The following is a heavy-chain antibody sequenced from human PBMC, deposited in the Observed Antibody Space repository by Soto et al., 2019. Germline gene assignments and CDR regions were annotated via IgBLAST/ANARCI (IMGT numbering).Heavy chain of an antibody. CDR3: TRWSQTLHRYFDL. Sequence: GGSLRLSCAASGFAFSGFAMHWVRQASGKGLEWVGRIRSKANNYATTYAESVKGRFTFSRDDPENTAYLQMNSLKTEDTAVYYCTRWSQTLHRYFDLWGRGTLVTVSS. V-gene: IGHV3-73*01. CDR2: IRSKANNYAT. J-gene: IGHJ2*01. D-gene: IGHD1-26*01. CDR1: GFAFSGFA.